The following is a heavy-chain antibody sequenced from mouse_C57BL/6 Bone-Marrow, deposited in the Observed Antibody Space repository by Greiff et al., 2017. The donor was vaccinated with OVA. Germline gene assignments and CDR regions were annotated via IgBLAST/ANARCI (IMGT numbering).Heavy chain of an antibody. Sequence: VQVVESGPGLVAPSQSLSITCTVSGFSLTSYGVDWVRQSPGKGLEWLGVIWGVGSTNYNSALKSRLSISKDNSKSQVFLKMNSLQTDDTAMYYCARNYYDYAMDYWGQGTSVTVSS. V-gene: IGHV2-6*01. CDR3: ARNYYDYAMDY. CDR2: IWGVGST. J-gene: IGHJ4*01. D-gene: IGHD1-1*01. CDR1: GFSLTSYG.